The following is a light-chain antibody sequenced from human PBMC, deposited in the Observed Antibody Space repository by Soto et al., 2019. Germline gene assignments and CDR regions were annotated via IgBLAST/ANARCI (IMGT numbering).Light chain of an antibody. J-gene: IGKJ3*01. CDR1: QTVSTKY. CDR2: GTS. V-gene: IGKV3-20*01. CDR3: XQYGTSTGFT. Sequence: ENVLTQSPGTLSLSPGERATLSCRASQTVSTKYVAWYQQKPGQAPRLLIYGTSSRATGIPDRFSGSGSGTDFMLTXXRLEPEDFAVYYCXQYGTSTGFTFGPGTKLDIK.